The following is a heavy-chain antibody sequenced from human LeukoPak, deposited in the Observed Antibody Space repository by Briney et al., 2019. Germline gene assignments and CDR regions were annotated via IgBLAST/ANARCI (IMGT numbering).Heavy chain of an antibody. V-gene: IGHV1-8*01. J-gene: IGHJ4*02. CDR3: ARAMVRGVIVPGY. Sequence: ASVNVSCKASGYTFTSYDINWVRQAAGQGLEWMGWMNPNSGNTGYAQKFQGKVTMTRNTSISTAYMELSSLRSEDTAVYYCARAMVRGVIVPGYWGQGTLVTVSS. D-gene: IGHD3-10*01. CDR1: GYTFTSYD. CDR2: MNPNSGNT.